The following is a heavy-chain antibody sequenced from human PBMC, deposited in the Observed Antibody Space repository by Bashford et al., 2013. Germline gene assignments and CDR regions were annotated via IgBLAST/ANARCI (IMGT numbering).Heavy chain of an antibody. Sequence: VRQAPGRGWSGSQLFSSGDNTYYADSVKGRFTISRDNSKNTLYLQMNSLRAEDTAVYYCARSNSWTQGDEFDTWGQGTTVTVSS. CDR2: FSSGDNT. V-gene: IGHV3-53*01. D-gene: IGHD6-13*01. CDR3: ARSNSWTQGDEFDT. J-gene: IGHJ3*02.